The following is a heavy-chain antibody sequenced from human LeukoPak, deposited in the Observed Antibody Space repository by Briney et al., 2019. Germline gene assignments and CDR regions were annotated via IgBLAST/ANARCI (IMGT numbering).Heavy chain of an antibody. CDR3: ARSSFGDSGSRWPLDY. CDR2: ISPYNGNT. Sequence: ASVKVSCKASGYTFPSYGISWVRQAPGQGLEWMGWISPYNGNTNYAQKLQGRVTMTTDTSTGTAYMELRSLRSDDTAVYYCARSSFGDSGSRWPLDYWGQGTLVTVSS. J-gene: IGHJ4*02. D-gene: IGHD4-23*01. CDR1: GYTFPSYG. V-gene: IGHV1-18*01.